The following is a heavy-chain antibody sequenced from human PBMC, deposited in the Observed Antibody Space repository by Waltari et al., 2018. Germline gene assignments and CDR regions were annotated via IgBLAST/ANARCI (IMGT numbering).Heavy chain of an antibody. J-gene: IGHJ2*01. D-gene: IGHD1-7*01. CDR3: VRPGLELTYSYWYFDL. V-gene: IGHV4-39*01. CDR2: IYYSGST. Sequence: QLQLQESGPGLVKPSETRSLTCTVSGGSISSSRYYWGWIRQPPGKGLEWIGSIYYSGSTYYNPSLKSRVTISVDTSKNQFSLKLSSVTAADTAVYYCVRPGLELTYSYWYFDLWGRGTLVTVSS. CDR1: GGSISSSRYY.